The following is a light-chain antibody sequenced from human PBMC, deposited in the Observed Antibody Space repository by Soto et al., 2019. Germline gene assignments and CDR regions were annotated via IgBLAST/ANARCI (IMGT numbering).Light chain of an antibody. J-gene: IGLJ2*01. CDR2: EGS. V-gene: IGLV2-23*01. Sequence: QSALTQPASVSGSPGQSITISCTGTSSDVGSYNLVSWYQHHPGKAPKLMIYEGSKRPSGVSNRFSGSKSGNTASLTISGLQAEDEADYYCCSYAGSSTLVFGGGTKVTV. CDR3: CSYAGSSTLV. CDR1: SSDVGSYNL.